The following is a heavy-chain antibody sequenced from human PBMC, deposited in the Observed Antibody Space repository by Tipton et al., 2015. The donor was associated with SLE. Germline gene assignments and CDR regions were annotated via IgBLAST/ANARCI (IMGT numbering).Heavy chain of an antibody. CDR3: ARPSPDYGGILFDY. J-gene: IGHJ4*02. CDR2: IDYSGST. CDR1: GGSISSSSYY. V-gene: IGHV4-39*07. Sequence: TLSLTCTVSGGSISSSSYYWGWIRQPPGKGLEWIGSIDYSGSTYYNPSLKGRVTISVDTSKNQFSLKLSSLTAADTAVYYCARPSPDYGGILFDYWGQGTLVTVSS. D-gene: IGHD4-23*01.